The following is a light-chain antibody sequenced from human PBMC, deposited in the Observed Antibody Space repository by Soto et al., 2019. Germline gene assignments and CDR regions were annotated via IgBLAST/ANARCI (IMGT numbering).Light chain of an antibody. J-gene: IGKJ1*01. CDR2: AAS. CDR3: QQSYSNPKT. CDR1: QTISNY. Sequence: DIQMTQSPSSLSATVGDRITNTCRASQTISNYLNWYQHKSGEVPKLLIYAASTLQSGVPSRFSGSGSGTDFTLTIYGLQPGDFATYYCQQSYSNPKTFGRGTKVDIK. V-gene: IGKV1-39*01.